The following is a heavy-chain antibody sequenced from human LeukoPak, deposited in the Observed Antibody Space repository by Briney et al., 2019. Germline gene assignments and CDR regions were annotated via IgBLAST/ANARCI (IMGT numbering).Heavy chain of an antibody. V-gene: IGHV4-31*03. J-gene: IGHJ4*02. D-gene: IGHD3-3*01. CDR2: IYYSGST. Sequence: PSETLSLTCTVSGGSISSGGYYWSWIRQHPGKGLEWIGYIYYSGSTYYNPSLKSRVTISVDTSKNQFSLKLSSVTAADTAAYYCARATIGGSGYPHYFDYWGQGTLVTVSS. CDR1: GGSISSGGYY. CDR3: ARATIGGSGYPHYFDY.